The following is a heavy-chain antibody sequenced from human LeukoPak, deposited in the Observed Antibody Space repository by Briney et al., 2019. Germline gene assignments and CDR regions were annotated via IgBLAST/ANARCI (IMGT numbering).Heavy chain of an antibody. CDR2: ITSSSRYT. CDR3: ARVGYSDYDRTDFDY. D-gene: IGHD5-12*01. CDR1: GFTFSSYA. Sequence: GGSLRLSCAASGFTFSSYAMNWVRQAPGRGLEWVSSITSSSRYTYQADSVKGRFTISRDNAKNSLYLQMNSLRAEDTAVYYCARVGYSDYDRTDFDYWGQGTLVTVSS. V-gene: IGHV3-21*01. J-gene: IGHJ4*02.